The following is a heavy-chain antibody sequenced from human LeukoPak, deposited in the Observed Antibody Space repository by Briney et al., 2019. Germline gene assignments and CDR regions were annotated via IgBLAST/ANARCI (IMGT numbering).Heavy chain of an antibody. D-gene: IGHD4-17*01. CDR3: ARVDYGDYFDY. CDR1: GFTFSTYA. J-gene: IGHJ4*02. CDR2: ISSSSSYI. V-gene: IGHV3-21*01. Sequence: GGSLRLSCAASGFTFSTYAMSRVRQAPGKGLEWVSSISSSSSYIYYADSVKGRFTISRDNAKNSLYLQMNSLRAEDTAVYYCARVDYGDYFDYWGQGTLVTVSS.